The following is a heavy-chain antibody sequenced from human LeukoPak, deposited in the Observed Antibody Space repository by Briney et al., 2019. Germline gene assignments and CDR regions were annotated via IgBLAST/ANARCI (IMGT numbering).Heavy chain of an antibody. J-gene: IGHJ3*02. CDR3: ARDQGGYDILTGYYADAFDI. CDR2: ISSSSSTI. Sequence: GGSLRLSCAASGFTFSSYSMNWVRQAPGKGLEWVSYISSSSSTIYYADSVKGRFTISRDNARNSLYLQMNSLRAEDTAVYYCARDQGGYDILTGYYADAFDIWGQGTMVTVSS. D-gene: IGHD3-9*01. CDR1: GFTFSSYS. V-gene: IGHV3-48*04.